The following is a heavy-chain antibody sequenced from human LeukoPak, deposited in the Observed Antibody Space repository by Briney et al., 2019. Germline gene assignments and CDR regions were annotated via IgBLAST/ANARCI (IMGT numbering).Heavy chain of an antibody. CDR1: GFTFSSYS. D-gene: IGHD3-10*01. CDR3: AGSQNYYGSGDY. V-gene: IGHV3-21*04. Sequence: GGSLRLSCAASGFTFSSYSVNWIRQAPGKGLEWVSSISSSTSYIYYADSVKGRFTISKDNAKNSLYLQMNSLRAEDTAVYYCAGSQNYYGSGDYWSPGTLVTVSS. CDR2: ISSSTSYI. J-gene: IGHJ4*02.